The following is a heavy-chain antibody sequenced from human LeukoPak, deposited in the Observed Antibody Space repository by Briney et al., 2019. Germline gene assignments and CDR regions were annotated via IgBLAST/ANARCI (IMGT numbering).Heavy chain of an antibody. J-gene: IGHJ4*02. CDR3: ARDAQGFGASCYVY. V-gene: IGHV3-7*01. CDR2: INQDGSEK. D-gene: IGHD2-15*01. Sequence: GGSLRLSCAVSGFTFTSYAIAWVRQAPGKGLEGVANINQDGSEKNYVDSVKGRFTNSRDNAENSLDLQMNSLRAEDAAVYYCARDAQGFGASCYVYWGQGTLVTVSS. CDR1: GFTFTSYA.